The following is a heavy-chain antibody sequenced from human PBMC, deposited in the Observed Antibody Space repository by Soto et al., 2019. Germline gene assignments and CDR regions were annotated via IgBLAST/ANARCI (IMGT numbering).Heavy chain of an antibody. Sequence: PSETLSLTCAVSGYSISSSNWWGWIRQPPGKGLEWIGYIYYSGSTYYNPSLKSRVTISVDTSKNQFSLKLSSVTAADTAVYYCARSGSSWYGYYYGMDVWGQGTTVTVSS. J-gene: IGHJ6*02. CDR3: ARSGSSWYGYYYGMDV. D-gene: IGHD6-13*01. CDR1: GYSISSSNW. CDR2: IYYSGST. V-gene: IGHV4-28*01.